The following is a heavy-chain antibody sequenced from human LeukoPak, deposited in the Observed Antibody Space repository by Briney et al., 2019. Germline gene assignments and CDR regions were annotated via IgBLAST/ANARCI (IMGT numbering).Heavy chain of an antibody. D-gene: IGHD3-10*01. J-gene: IGHJ6*02. Sequence: SETLSLTCTVSGGSISSYYWSWIRQPPGKGLEWIGYIYTSGSTNYNPSLKSRVTISVDTSKNQFSLKLSSVTAADTAVYYCARIREPGAYGMDVWGQGTTVTVSS. V-gene: IGHV4-4*09. CDR3: ARIREPGAYGMDV. CDR1: GGSISSYY. CDR2: IYTSGST.